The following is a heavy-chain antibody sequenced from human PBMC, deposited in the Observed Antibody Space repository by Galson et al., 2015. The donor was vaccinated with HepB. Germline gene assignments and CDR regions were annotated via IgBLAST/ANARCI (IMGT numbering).Heavy chain of an antibody. CDR3: ARVSDYDFWSGYYTEFDY. CDR2: INTYDGNP. V-gene: IGHV1-18*01. J-gene: IGHJ4*02. D-gene: IGHD3-3*01. CDR1: GYTFTSSG. Sequence: SVKVSCKASGYTFTSSGISWVRQAPGQGLEWMGWINTYDGNPKYAQKLQGRVTMTTDTSTTTAYMELRSLRSDDTGVYYCARVSDYDFWSGYYTEFDYWGQGTLVTVSS.